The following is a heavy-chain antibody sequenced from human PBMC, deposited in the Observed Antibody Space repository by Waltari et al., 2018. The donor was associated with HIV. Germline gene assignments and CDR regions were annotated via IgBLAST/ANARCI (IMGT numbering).Heavy chain of an antibody. CDR2: IYYSGST. J-gene: IGHJ4*02. CDR1: GGSISSGAYS. V-gene: IGHV4-30-4*08. Sequence: QVQLQESGPGLVKPSQTLSLTCPVSGGSISSGAYSWTWIRQPPGKGLEWIGYIYYSGSTYYNPSLKSRVTISVDRSKNQFSLKLSSVTAADTAVYYCARYRRFGDRRRGYFDYWGQGTLVTVSS. D-gene: IGHD3-10*01. CDR3: ARYRRFGDRRRGYFDY.